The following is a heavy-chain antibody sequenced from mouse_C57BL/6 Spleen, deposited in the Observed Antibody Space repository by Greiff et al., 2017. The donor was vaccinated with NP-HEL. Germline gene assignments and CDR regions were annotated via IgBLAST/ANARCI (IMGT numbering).Heavy chain of an antibody. Sequence: QVQLQQPGAELVKPGASVKLSCKASGYTFTSYWMHWVKQRPGQGLEWIGMIHPNSGSTNYNEKFKSKATLTVDKSSSTAYMQLSSLTSEDSAVYYCARAGFTTVVALDYWGQGTTLTVSS. J-gene: IGHJ2*01. V-gene: IGHV1-64*01. CDR3: ARAGFTTVVALDY. CDR2: IHPNSGST. D-gene: IGHD1-1*01. CDR1: GYTFTSYW.